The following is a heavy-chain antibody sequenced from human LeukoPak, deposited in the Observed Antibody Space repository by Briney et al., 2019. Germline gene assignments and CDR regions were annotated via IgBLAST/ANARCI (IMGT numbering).Heavy chain of an antibody. Sequence: GGSLRLSCAASGLTFSDYSMNWVRQAPGKGLDWVSSISSTSTYILYADSVKDRFTISRDNARNSLYLQMYSLRAEDTAVYYCARFETVAAKPIEHWGPGTLVTVSS. D-gene: IGHD6-19*01. CDR3: ARFETVAAKPIEH. V-gene: IGHV3-21*01. CDR2: ISSTSTYI. CDR1: GLTFSDYS. J-gene: IGHJ1*01.